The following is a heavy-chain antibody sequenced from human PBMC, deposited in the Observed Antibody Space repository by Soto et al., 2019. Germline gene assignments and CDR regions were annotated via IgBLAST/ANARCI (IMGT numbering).Heavy chain of an antibody. J-gene: IGHJ4*02. CDR3: ARAGGLGAVAADY. V-gene: IGHV4-30-2*01. Sequence: QLQLQESGSGLVKPSQTLSLTCAVSGGSISSGGYSWSWIRQPQGKGLEWIGYIYHSGSTYYNPSLKSRVTISVDRSKNQCSLKLSSVTAADTAVYYCARAGGLGAVAADYWGQGTLVTVSS. CDR2: IYHSGST. D-gene: IGHD6-19*01. CDR1: GGSISSGGYS.